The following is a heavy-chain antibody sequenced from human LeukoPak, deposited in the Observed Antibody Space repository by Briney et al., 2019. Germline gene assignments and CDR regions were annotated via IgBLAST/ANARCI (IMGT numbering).Heavy chain of an antibody. J-gene: IGHJ1*01. D-gene: IGHD3-22*01. CDR1: GYTFTSYD. V-gene: IGHV1-8*01. CDR3: ARGKRYYDSSGYYRAEYFQH. CDR2: MNPNSGNT. Sequence: ASVKVSCKASGYTFTSYDINWVRQATGQGLEWMGWMNPNSGNTGYAQKFQGTVTMTRNTSISTAYMELSSLRSEDTAVYYCARGKRYYDSSGYYRAEYFQHWGQGTLVTVSS.